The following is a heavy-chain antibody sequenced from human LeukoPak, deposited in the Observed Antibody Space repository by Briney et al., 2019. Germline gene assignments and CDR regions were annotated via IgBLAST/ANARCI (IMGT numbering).Heavy chain of an antibody. CDR2: MSTDGNNE. CDR3: AKDQIGWAPGYVSGPLDQ. Sequence: GGSLRLSCAASGFTFSSYAMHWVRQAPGKGLEWVAVMSTDGNNEYYVNSVKGRFTISRDNSKNTVYLQMTSLRTEDTAVYYCAKDQIGWAPGYVSGPLDQWGQGTLVTVSS. D-gene: IGHD6-19*01. V-gene: IGHV3-30*04. J-gene: IGHJ4*02. CDR1: GFTFSSYA.